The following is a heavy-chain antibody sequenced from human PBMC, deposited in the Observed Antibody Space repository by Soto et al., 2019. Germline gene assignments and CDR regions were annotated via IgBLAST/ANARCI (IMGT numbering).Heavy chain of an antibody. J-gene: IGHJ4*02. CDR2: VYPSHSGV. Sequence: PGGSLKIPCQGPGECFTSSWIGWVRQMPGKGLHLLGNVYPSHSGVSHSPSLEGRVTISADNSINTAYLHLLNLKASDTAIYYCTKRATRPFDSWGQGTRATVS. CDR3: TKRATRPFDS. CDR1: GECFTSSW. D-gene: IGHD6-25*01. V-gene: IGHV5-51*01.